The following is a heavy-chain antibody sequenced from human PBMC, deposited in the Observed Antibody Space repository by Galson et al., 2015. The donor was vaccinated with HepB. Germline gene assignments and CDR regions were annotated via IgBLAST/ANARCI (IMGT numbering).Heavy chain of an antibody. Sequence: SVKVSCKASGYTFSDYWLHWFRQAPGQGLEWMGWIYPNSGATTYAQKFQGRVTITRDTSTFTAYMELSSLRSDDTAMYYCATYRGSSGWFNWGQGTLVTVSS. CDR1: GYTFSDYW. J-gene: IGHJ1*01. CDR3: ATYRGSSGWFN. D-gene: IGHD6-13*01. V-gene: IGHV1-2*02. CDR2: IYPNSGAT.